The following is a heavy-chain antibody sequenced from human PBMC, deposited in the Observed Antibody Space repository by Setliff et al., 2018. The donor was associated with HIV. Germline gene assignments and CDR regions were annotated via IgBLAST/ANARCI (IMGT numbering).Heavy chain of an antibody. CDR1: GGSINSTSYY. J-gene: IGHJ4*02. CDR3: ARAAAGNTGPFDL. CDR2: IYHTGST. Sequence: ETLSLTCTVSGGSINSTSYYWGWIRQPPGNGLEWIGSIYHTGSTYYKPSLKSRVTMSVDTSKNQFSLKLTSVTASDTAVYYCARAAAGNTGPFDLWGQGSPVTVSS. V-gene: IGHV4-39*07. D-gene: IGHD4-17*01.